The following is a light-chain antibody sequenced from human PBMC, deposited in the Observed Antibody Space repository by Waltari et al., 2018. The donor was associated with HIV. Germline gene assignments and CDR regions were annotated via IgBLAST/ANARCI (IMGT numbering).Light chain of an antibody. J-gene: IGKJ4*01. V-gene: IGKV3-20*01. CDR2: GAS. Sequence: VLTQSPATPSSSRDNIASPSCRASQSISNSFLAWYQQKPGHAPRLLYYGASTRAAGIPGRCSGRWSATDFTITSSRLEAEDVAVYHRQEHGDSPTFGGGTKVEI. CDR1: QSISNSF. CDR3: QEHGDSPT.